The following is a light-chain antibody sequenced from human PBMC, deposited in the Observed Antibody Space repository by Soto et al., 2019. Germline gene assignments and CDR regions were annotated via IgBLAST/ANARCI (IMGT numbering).Light chain of an antibody. V-gene: IGKV3-15*01. CDR2: GAS. CDR1: QSVSTK. Sequence: EIVMTQSPDTLSVSPGERATLSCRASQSVSTKLAWYQQKPGQAPRLLIYGASTRATGMPARFSGSGSGTEFTLTISSLQSEDFAVYYGQQYNNWPSWTFGQGTKLEIK. J-gene: IGKJ1*01. CDR3: QQYNNWPSWT.